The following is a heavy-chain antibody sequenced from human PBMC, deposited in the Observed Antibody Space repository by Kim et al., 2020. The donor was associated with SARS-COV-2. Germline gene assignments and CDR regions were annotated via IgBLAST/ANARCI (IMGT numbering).Heavy chain of an antibody. Sequence: GGSLRLSCAASGFTFSSYWMHWVRQAPGKGLVWVSRIKSDGSSTNYADSVKGRFTISRDNAKNTLYLQMNSLRAEDTAVYYCARRDSVYYYGMDVWGQGTTVTVSS. J-gene: IGHJ6*02. D-gene: IGHD4-4*01. V-gene: IGHV3-74*01. CDR3: ARRDSVYYYGMDV. CDR2: IKSDGSST. CDR1: GFTFSSYW.